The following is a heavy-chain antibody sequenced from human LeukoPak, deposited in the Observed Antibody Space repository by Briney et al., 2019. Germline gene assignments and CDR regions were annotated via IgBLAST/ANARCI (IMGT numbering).Heavy chain of an antibody. D-gene: IGHD2-2*03. CDR1: GFTFSDYV. J-gene: IGHJ4*02. CDR3: ARDLGLGYCTTTSCSVDF. CDR2: ISYDERNK. V-gene: IGHV3-30*03. Sequence: GRSLRLSCSASGFTFSDYVMHWVRRAPGKGLEWVAVISYDERNKYYGDSVRGRFTVSRDNSRNTLFLQMNSLRREDTAVYYCARDLGLGYCTTTSCSVDFWGQGTLVSVSS.